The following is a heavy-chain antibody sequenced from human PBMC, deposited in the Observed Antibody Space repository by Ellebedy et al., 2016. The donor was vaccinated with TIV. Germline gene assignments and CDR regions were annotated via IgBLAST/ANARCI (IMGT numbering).Heavy chain of an antibody. D-gene: IGHD3-9*01. V-gene: IGHV3-21*01. CDR2: INDISSHI. Sequence: PGGSLRLSCAASGFTFSSYAMNWVRQAPGKGLDWVSSINDISSHIYYADSLRGRFTISRDNAKNSLFLQMDNLRADDTAVYYCARDPRPYLRYGHYDFWGQGTLVTVSS. CDR3: ARDPRPYLRYGHYDF. J-gene: IGHJ4*02. CDR1: GFTFSSYA.